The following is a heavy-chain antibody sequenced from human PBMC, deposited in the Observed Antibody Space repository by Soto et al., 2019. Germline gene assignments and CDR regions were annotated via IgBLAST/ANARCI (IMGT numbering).Heavy chain of an antibody. Sequence: QITLKESGPTLVKPTQTLTLTCTFSGFSLSTSGVGVGWIRQPPGKALEWLALIYWDDDKRYSPSLKSRLTITKDTSKNQVVLIMTKMDPVDTGKYYCAHRGLRTFGFDIWGQGKMVTVSS. CDR3: AHRGLRTFGFDI. CDR1: GFSLSTSGVG. CDR2: IYWDDDK. D-gene: IGHD3-16*01. V-gene: IGHV2-5*02. J-gene: IGHJ3*02.